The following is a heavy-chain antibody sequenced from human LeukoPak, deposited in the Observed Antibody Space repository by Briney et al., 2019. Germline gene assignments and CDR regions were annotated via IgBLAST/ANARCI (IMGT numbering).Heavy chain of an antibody. Sequence: GASVKVSCKASGYTFTSYDISWVRQAPGQGLEWMGWISGYNGNTNYAQKLQGRVTMTTDTSRSTACMELRSLRSDDTAVYYCARVTITMIVVADYWGQGTLVTVSS. D-gene: IGHD3-22*01. CDR2: ISGYNGNT. CDR3: ARVTITMIVVADY. V-gene: IGHV1-18*01. J-gene: IGHJ4*02. CDR1: GYTFTSYD.